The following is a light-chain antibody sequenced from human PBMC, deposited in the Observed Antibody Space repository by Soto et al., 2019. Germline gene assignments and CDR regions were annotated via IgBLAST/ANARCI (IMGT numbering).Light chain of an antibody. CDR2: AAS. Sequence: IRMTQSPSSLSASTGDRVTITCRASQGISSYLAWYQQKPGKAPKLLIYAASTLQSGVPSRFSGSGSGTDFTLTISCLQSEDFATYYCQQYYSYPPTFGGGTKVEIK. V-gene: IGKV1-8*01. CDR3: QQYYSYPPT. J-gene: IGKJ4*01. CDR1: QGISSY.